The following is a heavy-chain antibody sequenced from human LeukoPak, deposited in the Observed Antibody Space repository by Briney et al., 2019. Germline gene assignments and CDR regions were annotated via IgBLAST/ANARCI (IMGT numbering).Heavy chain of an antibody. CDR1: GYSFTSYW. D-gene: IGHD3-22*01. Sequence: GKSLKISCKGSGYSFTSYWIGWVCQMPGKGLEWMGIIYPGNSDTRYSPSFQGQVTISADKSISTAYLQWSSLKASDTAMYYCARLSYDSSGYYLDYWGQGTLVTVSS. CDR2: IYPGNSDT. V-gene: IGHV5-51*01. CDR3: ARLSYDSSGYYLDY. J-gene: IGHJ4*02.